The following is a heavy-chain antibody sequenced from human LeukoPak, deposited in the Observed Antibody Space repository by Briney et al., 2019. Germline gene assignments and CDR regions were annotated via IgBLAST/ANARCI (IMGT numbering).Heavy chain of an antibody. CDR2: IKKDGSEK. D-gene: IGHD2-2*01. Sequence: GGSLRLSCAASGFTFSNYWAIWVRQAPGKGLEWVANIKKDGSEKYYVDSVKGRFTVSRDNAKNTLYLQMNSLRAEDTAVYYCARCSSTGCASSPLAGYLYWGQGTLVTVSS. J-gene: IGHJ4*02. CDR1: GFTFSNYW. V-gene: IGHV3-7*01. CDR3: ARCSSTGCASSPLAGYLY.